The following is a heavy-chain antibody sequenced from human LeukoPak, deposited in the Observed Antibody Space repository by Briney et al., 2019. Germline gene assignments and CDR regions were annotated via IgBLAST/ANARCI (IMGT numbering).Heavy chain of an antibody. Sequence: PGGSLRLSCAASGFTFSSYGMHWVRQAPGKGLVWVSRINSDGSITDYADSVEGRFTISRDNAKNTLYLQMNSLRAEDTAIYYCATVRESSGYFSYYWGQGTLVTVSS. CDR2: INSDGSIT. V-gene: IGHV3-74*01. CDR3: ATVRESSGYFSYY. CDR1: GFTFSSYG. D-gene: IGHD3-22*01. J-gene: IGHJ4*02.